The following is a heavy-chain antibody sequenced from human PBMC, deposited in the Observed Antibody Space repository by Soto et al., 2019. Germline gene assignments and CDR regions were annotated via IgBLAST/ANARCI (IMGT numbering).Heavy chain of an antibody. CDR1: GYSFTSYW. CDR3: ARGRTYCSGGSCSQGYFDL. CDR2: IYPGDSDT. D-gene: IGHD2-15*01. V-gene: IGHV5-51*01. J-gene: IGHJ2*01. Sequence: EVQLVQSGAEVKKPGESLKISCKGSGYSFTSYWIGWVRQMPGKGLEWMGIIYPGDSDTRYSPSFQGQVTISADKSISTAYLQWSSLKASDTAMYYCARGRTYCSGGSCSQGYFDLWGRGTLVTVSS.